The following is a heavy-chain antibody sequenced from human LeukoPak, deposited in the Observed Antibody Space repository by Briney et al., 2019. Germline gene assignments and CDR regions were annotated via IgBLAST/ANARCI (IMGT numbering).Heavy chain of an antibody. CDR3: AREDEEYYDFWSGPPT. CDR1: GFTFSSYS. Sequence: GGSLRLSCAASGFTFSSYSMNRDRQAPGKGLEWVSYISSSSSTIYYADSVKGRFTISRDNAKNSLYLQMNSLRAEDTAVYYCAREDEEYYDFWSGPPTWGQGTLVTVSS. J-gene: IGHJ5*02. D-gene: IGHD3-3*01. V-gene: IGHV3-48*01. CDR2: ISSSSSTI.